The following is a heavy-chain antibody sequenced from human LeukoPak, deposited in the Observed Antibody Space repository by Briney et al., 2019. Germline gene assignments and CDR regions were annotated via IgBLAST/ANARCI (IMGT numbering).Heavy chain of an antibody. J-gene: IGHJ3*02. CDR3: ARDSYDILTGHGGSAFDI. CDR2: ISYDGSNK. V-gene: IGHV3-30-3*01. D-gene: IGHD3-9*01. CDR1: GFTFSSYA. Sequence: GGSLRLSCAASGFTFSSYAMHWVRQAPGKGLEWVAVISYDGSNKYYADSVKDRFTISRDNSKNTLYLQMNSLRAEDTAVYYCARDSYDILTGHGGSAFDIWGQGTMVTVSS.